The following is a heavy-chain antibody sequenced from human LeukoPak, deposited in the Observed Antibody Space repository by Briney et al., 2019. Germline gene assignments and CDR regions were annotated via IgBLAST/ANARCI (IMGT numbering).Heavy chain of an antibody. CDR2: IWYDGSNK. CDR1: GFTFSSYG. Sequence: PGGSLRLSCSASGFTFSSYGMHWVRQAPGKGLEWVAVIWYDGSNKYYADSVKGRFTISRDNSKNTLYLQMNSLRAEDTAVYYCARGSRSLSIAVAGDYFDYWGQGTLVTVSS. CDR3: ARGSRSLSIAVAGDYFDY. J-gene: IGHJ4*02. V-gene: IGHV3-33*01. D-gene: IGHD6-19*01.